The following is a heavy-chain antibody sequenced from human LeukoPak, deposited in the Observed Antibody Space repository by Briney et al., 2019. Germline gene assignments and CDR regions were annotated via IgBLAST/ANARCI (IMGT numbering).Heavy chain of an antibody. CDR2: VSSHGNDG. J-gene: IGHJ4*02. D-gene: IGHD5-24*01. CDR3: TRDAYNFNDFDY. Sequence: GGSLRLSCAVSEFTFSHFAMHWVRQAPGKGLEWVAVVSSHGNDGYYADSVKGRFTISRDNSKNTLYLQNDSLRAEDTAIYYCTRDAYNFNDFDYWGQGTLVTVSS. CDR1: EFTFSHFA. V-gene: IGHV3-30*01.